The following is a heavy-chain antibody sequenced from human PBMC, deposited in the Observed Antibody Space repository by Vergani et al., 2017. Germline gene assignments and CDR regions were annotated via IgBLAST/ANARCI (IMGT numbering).Heavy chain of an antibody. CDR1: GFSIDNGYY. CDR3: ARGDSSTSSQGYYGMDV. J-gene: IGHJ6*02. V-gene: IGHV4-38-2*01. Sequence: QVQLQESGPGLVKPSETLSLTCAVSGFSIDNGYYWDWIRQPPGKGLEWIGSIYRTGRTHFNPSLKSRVTISVDTSKNQFSLKLSSVTAADTAVYYCARGDSSTSSQGYYGMDVWGQGTTVTVSS. CDR2: IYRTGRT. D-gene: IGHD2-2*01.